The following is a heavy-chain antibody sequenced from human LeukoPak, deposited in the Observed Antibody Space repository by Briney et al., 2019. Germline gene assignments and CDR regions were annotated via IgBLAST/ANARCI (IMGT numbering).Heavy chain of an antibody. J-gene: IGHJ4*02. CDR1: GFTFSSYA. D-gene: IGHD2-15*01. V-gene: IGHV3-30-3*01. CDR3: AKGRGIVVVVAATFDY. Sequence: GGSLRLSCAASGFTFSSYAMHWVRQAPGKGLEWVAVISYDGSNKYYADSVKGRFTLSRDNSRNTLYLQMNSLRAEDTAVYYCAKGRGIVVVVAATFDYWGQGALVTVSS. CDR2: ISYDGSNK.